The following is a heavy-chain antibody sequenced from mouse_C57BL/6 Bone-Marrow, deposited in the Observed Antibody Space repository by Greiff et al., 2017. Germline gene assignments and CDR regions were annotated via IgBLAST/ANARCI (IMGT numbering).Heavy chain of an antibody. D-gene: IGHD1-1*01. CDR2: ISSGSSTI. Sequence: EVQLVESGGGLVKPGGSLKLSCAASGFTFSDYGMHWVRQAPEKGLEWVAYISSGSSTINYEDTVKGRFTISRDNAKNTLFLQMTSLRSEDTAMYYCARGGTTLVAHWYFDVWGTGTTGTVSA. CDR1: GFTFSDYG. J-gene: IGHJ1*03. V-gene: IGHV5-17*01. CDR3: ARGGTTLVAHWYFDV.